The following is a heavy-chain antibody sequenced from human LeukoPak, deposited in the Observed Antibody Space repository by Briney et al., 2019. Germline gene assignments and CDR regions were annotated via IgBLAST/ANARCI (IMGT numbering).Heavy chain of an antibody. CDR1: GFSLRNSGVG. CDR2: IYWNDDK. J-gene: IGHJ4*02. V-gene: IGHV2-5*04. Sequence: SGPTLVNPTQILTLTCSVSGFSLRNSGVGVGWIRQPPGKALEWLGVIYWNDDKRYSPSLKSRLTITKDTSKNQVVLTMTNMDPVDTATYYCVADQLDYWGQGTLVTASS. CDR3: VADQLDY.